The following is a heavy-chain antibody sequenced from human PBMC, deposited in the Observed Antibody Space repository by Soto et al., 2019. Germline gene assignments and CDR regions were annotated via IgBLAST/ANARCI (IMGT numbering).Heavy chain of an antibody. Sequence: GASVKVSCKASGYTFTGYYIHWVRQAPGQGLEWMGWVNPNSGGTGYAQRFQGRVTMTRDTSINSVYMELNRLRSDDTATYYCARGNSGDDDEFDYWGQGTPVTVSS. CDR2: VNPNSGGT. CDR1: GYTFTGYY. CDR3: ARGNSGDDDEFDY. V-gene: IGHV1-2*02. D-gene: IGHD5-12*01. J-gene: IGHJ4*02.